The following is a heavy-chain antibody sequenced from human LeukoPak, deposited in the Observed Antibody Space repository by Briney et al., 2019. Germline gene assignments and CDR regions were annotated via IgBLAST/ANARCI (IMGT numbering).Heavy chain of an antibody. CDR2: IYYSGST. J-gene: IGHJ4*02. CDR3: SRGLDSRKLGY. Sequence: PSETLSLTWTVSGGSISSSGYYWSWIRQHPGKGLEWIGYIYYSGSTYYNPSLKSRVTISADTSKNQFSLNLNSVTAADMAVYFCSRGLDSRKLGYWGQGTLVTVSS. D-gene: IGHD3-22*01. V-gene: IGHV4-31*02. CDR1: GGSISSSGYY.